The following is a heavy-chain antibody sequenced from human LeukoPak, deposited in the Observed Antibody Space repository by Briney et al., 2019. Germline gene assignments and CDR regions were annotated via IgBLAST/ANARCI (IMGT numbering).Heavy chain of an antibody. CDR1: GDSISSYY. Sequence: SETLSLTCTVSGDSISSYYWSWIRQPAGKGLEWIGRISSSGSTNYIPSLKSRVTMSVDTSENQFSLKMNSVTAADTAIYYCARAIASLVYSSAWSFDYWGQGALVTVSS. CDR2: ISSSGST. V-gene: IGHV4-4*07. D-gene: IGHD6-13*01. CDR3: ARAIASLVYSSAWSFDY. J-gene: IGHJ4*02.